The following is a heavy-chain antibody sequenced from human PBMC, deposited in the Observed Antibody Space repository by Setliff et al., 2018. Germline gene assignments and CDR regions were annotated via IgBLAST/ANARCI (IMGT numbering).Heavy chain of an antibody. CDR1: GFTFSDYA. D-gene: IGHD6-19*01. CDR3: ANHNPARWAVYTTPIDS. V-gene: IGHV3-23*01. Sequence: PGGSLRLSCAASGFTFSDYAMSWVRQAPGKGLEWVSTISGSAGSIHLADSVKGRFTISRDNAKNSLYLLMKSVRVDDTAVYYCANHNPARWAVYTTPIDSWGQGTLVTVTS. CDR2: ISGSAGSI. J-gene: IGHJ4*02.